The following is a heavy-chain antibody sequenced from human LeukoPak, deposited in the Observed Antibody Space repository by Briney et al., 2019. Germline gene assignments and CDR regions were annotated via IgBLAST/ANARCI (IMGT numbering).Heavy chain of an antibody. Sequence: TSETLSLTCSVSTVSLSTYWWSWIRQPPGKGLEWIGFIHYTGGTLYNPSLKSRVTLSVDVSKSQFSLSLTSATTADTAVYYCARTGSSGSFSDYWGQGTLVTVSS. J-gene: IGHJ4*02. CDR2: IHYTGGT. D-gene: IGHD3-10*01. CDR3: ARTGSSGSFSDY. CDR1: TVSLSTYW. V-gene: IGHV4-59*01.